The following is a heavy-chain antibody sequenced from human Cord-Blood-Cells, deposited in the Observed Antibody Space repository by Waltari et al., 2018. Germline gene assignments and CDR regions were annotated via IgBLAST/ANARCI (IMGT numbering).Heavy chain of an antibody. CDR3: ATDQGGFDAFDI. J-gene: IGHJ3*02. D-gene: IGHD3-16*01. CDR2: FDPEDGET. Sequence: QVQLVQSGAEVKKPGASVKVSCKVSGSTLTELSMHWGRQAPGKGLEWMGGFDPEDGETIYAQKFQGRVTMTEDTSTDTAYMELSSLRSEDTAVYYCATDQGGFDAFDIWGQGTMVTVSS. CDR1: GSTLTELS. V-gene: IGHV1-24*01.